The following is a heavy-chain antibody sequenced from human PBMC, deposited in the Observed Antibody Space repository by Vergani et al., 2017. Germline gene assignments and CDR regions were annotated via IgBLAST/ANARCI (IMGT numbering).Heavy chain of an antibody. Sequence: EVQLVQSGAEVKKPGESLKISCTGSGYSFTSYWIGWVRQLPGKALEWMGIICPGDSDTRYSPSFQGQVTFSSDKSISTAYLQWSSLKASDTAMYFGARLNIVVVTASIGYFDLWGRGTLVTVSS. CDR2: ICPGDSDT. CDR3: ARLNIVVVTASIGYFDL. D-gene: IGHD2-21*02. CDR1: GYSFTSYW. V-gene: IGHV5-51*01. J-gene: IGHJ2*01.